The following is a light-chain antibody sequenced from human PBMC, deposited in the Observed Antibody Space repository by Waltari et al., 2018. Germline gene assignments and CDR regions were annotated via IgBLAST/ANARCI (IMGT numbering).Light chain of an antibody. J-gene: IGKJ1*01. CDR2: DAS. CDR1: QTVTRN. V-gene: IGKV3-15*01. Sequence: EIVMTQSPDTLSVSPGERATLSCRASQTVTRNLAWYQQKPGQGPRLLIHDASTRATGVPARFIGSGSGTQFTLTISSLQSDDIAIYYCQQYNIWPPWTFGQGTRVEIK. CDR3: QQYNIWPPWT.